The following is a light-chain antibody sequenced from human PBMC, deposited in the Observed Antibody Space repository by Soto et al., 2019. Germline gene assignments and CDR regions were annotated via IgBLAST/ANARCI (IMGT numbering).Light chain of an antibody. CDR2: GNS. V-gene: IGLV1-40*01. Sequence: QSVLTQPPSVSGAPGQRVTISCTGSSXXXGAGYDVHWYQQLPGTAPKLLIYGNSNRPSGVPDRFSGSKSGTSASLAIXGXXXXXXXXXXXQSYDSSLSGWVFGGGTQLTVL. CDR3: QSYDSSLSGWV. J-gene: IGLJ7*01. CDR1: SXXXGAGYD.